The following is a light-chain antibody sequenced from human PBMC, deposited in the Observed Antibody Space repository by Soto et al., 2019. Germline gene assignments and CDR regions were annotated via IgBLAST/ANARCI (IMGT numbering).Light chain of an antibody. Sequence: EVVLTQSPGTLSLSRGERATLSCRASERIYSAYLGWYQQKPGQAPRLLIYGTSSRATGIPDRFSGSGSGTDFTLTISRLQSEDFAVYYCQQYHNWPPFTFGPGTKVDIK. CDR3: QQYHNWPPFT. CDR2: GTS. CDR1: ERIYSAY. J-gene: IGKJ3*01. V-gene: IGKV3-20*01.